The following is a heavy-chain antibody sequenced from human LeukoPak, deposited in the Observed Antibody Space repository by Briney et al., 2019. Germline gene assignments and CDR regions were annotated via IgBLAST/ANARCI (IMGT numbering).Heavy chain of an antibody. CDR1: GGSISSSNW. CDR2: IYHSGST. CDR3: ASYSSVVAFTFDY. D-gene: IGHD6-19*01. Sequence: PSGTLSLTCAVSGGSISSSNWWSWVRQPPGKGLEWIGEIYHSGSTNYNPSLKSRVTISVDKSKNQFSLKLSSVTAADTAVYYCASYSSVVAFTFDYWGQGTLVTVSS. V-gene: IGHV4-4*02. J-gene: IGHJ4*02.